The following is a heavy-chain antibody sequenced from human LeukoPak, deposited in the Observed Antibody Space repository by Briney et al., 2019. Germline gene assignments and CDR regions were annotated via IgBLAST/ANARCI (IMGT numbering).Heavy chain of an antibody. J-gene: IGHJ4*02. CDR1: GFIFSSYW. CDR2: ISYDGSNK. CDR3: AKDFGGNYYGDYFDY. D-gene: IGHD1-26*01. Sequence: GGSLRLSCAASGFIFSSYWMTWVRQAPGKGLEWVAVISYDGSNKYYADSVKGRFTISRDNSKNTLYLQMNSLRAEDTAVYSCAKDFGGNYYGDYFDYWGQGTLVTVSS. V-gene: IGHV3-30*18.